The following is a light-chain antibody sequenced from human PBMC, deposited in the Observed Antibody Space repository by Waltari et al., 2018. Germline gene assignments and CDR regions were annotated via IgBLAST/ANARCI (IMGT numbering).Light chain of an antibody. CDR2: DAS. CDR3: QQYNSYPWT. Sequence: EIVLTQSPATLSLSPGERATLSCRASQSVSSYLAWYQQKPGQAPRLLIYDASNRATGIPARFSGSGSGTDFTLTISSLEPEDFAVYYCQQYNSYPWTFGQGTKVEIK. V-gene: IGKV3-11*01. J-gene: IGKJ1*01. CDR1: QSVSSY.